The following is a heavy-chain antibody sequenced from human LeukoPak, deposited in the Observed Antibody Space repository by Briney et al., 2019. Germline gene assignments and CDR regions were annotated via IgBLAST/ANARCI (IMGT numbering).Heavy chain of an antibody. CDR3: AKDYSGLLLDYYGMDV. Sequence: GGSLRLSCAASGFTFSSYAMSWVRQAPGKGLEWVSAISGSGGSTYYADSVEGRFTISRDNSKNTLYLQMNSLRAGDTAVYYCAKDYSGLLLDYYGMDVWGQGTTVTVSS. CDR2: ISGSGGST. J-gene: IGHJ6*02. V-gene: IGHV3-23*01. D-gene: IGHD2-21*02. CDR1: GFTFSSYA.